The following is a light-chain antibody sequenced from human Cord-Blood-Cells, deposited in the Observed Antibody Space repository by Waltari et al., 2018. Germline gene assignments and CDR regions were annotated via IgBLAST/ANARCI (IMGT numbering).Light chain of an antibody. CDR3: QQSYGTPYT. J-gene: IGKJ2*01. V-gene: IGKV1-39*01. CDR1: QSISSY. CDR2: AAS. Sequence: DIQMTQSPSSLSASVGDRVTITGRAGQSISSYLNWYQQKPGKAPKLLIYAASSLQSGVPSRFSGSGSGTDFTLTISSLQPEDFATYYCQQSYGTPYTFGQGTKLEIK.